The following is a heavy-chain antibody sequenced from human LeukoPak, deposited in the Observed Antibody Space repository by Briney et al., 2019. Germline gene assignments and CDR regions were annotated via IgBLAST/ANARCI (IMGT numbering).Heavy chain of an antibody. V-gene: IGHV3-74*01. CDR1: GFTFSTYW. CDR2: INSDGSST. J-gene: IGHJ4*02. CDR3: ARGDYGDYGKDY. Sequence: PGGSLRLSCAASGFTFSTYWMHWVRQAPGKGLVWVSRINSDGSSTSYADSVKGRFSISRDNAKNTLYLKMNSLRAEDTAVYYCARGDYGDYGKDYWGQGTLVTVSS. D-gene: IGHD4-17*01.